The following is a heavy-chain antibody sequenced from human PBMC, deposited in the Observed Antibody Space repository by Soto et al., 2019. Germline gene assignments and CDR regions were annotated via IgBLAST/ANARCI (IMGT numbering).Heavy chain of an antibody. CDR2: ISYDGSNK. Sequence: QVQLVESGGGVVQPGRSLRLSCAASGFTFSSYAMHWVRQAPGKGLEWVAVISYDGSNKYYADSVKGRFTISRDNSKNTLYLQMNSLRAEDTAVYYCARADIVVVPAAKESYYYYGMDVW. CDR1: GFTFSSYA. CDR3: ARADIVVVPAAKESYYYYGMDV. J-gene: IGHJ6*01. V-gene: IGHV3-30-3*01. D-gene: IGHD2-2*01.